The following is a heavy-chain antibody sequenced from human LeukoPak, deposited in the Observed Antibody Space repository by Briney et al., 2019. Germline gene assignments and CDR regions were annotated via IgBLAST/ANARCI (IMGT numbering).Heavy chain of an antibody. CDR1: GYTFTSYD. CDR2: MNPNSGNT. D-gene: IGHD6-13*01. J-gene: IGHJ6*02. Sequence: ASVKVSCKASGYTFTSYDINWVRQATGQGLEWMGWMNPNSGNTGYAQKFQGRVTMTRNTSISTAYMELSSLRSEDTAVYYCARGPRYSSSWLIYYYDGMDVWGQGTTVTVSS. V-gene: IGHV1-8*01. CDR3: ARGPRYSSSWLIYYYDGMDV.